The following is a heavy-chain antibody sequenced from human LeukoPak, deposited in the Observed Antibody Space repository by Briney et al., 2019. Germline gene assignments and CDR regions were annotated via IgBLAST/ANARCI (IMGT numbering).Heavy chain of an antibody. CDR2: INHSGST. CDR3: AVHWYYYGSGRFFDY. CDR1: GGSFSGYY. J-gene: IGHJ4*02. V-gene: IGHV4-34*01. Sequence: PSETLSLTCAVYGGSFSGYYWSWIRQPPGKGLEWIGEINHSGSTNYNPSLKGRGTISADTAMNQFSLKLSSLTAADTAVYYCAVHWYYYGSGRFFDYWGQGTLVTVSS. D-gene: IGHD3-10*01.